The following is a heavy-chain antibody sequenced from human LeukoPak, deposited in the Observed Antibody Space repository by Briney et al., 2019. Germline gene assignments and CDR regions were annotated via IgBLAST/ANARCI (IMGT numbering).Heavy chain of an antibody. CDR2: IYTSGST. CDR3: ASRATYYYDSSGYSPLGY. J-gene: IGHJ4*02. Sequence: SETLSLTCTVSGGSISSGTYFWTWIRQPAGKGLEWIGRIYTSGSTNYNPSLKSRVTISVDTSKNQFSLKLSSVTAADTAVYYCASRATYYYDSSGYSPLGYWGQGTLVTVSS. CDR1: GGSISSGTYF. V-gene: IGHV4-61*02. D-gene: IGHD3-22*01.